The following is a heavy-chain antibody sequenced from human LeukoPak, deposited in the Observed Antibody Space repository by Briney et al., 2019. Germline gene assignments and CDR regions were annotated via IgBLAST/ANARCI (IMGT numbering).Heavy chain of an antibody. Sequence: GASVKASCKASGGTFSSYAISWVRQAPGQGLEWMGRIIPIFGTANYAQKFQGRVTITTDESTSTAYMELSSLRSEDTAVYYCARGPPVNPNWFDPWGQGTLVTVSS. V-gene: IGHV1-69*05. CDR2: IIPIFGTA. CDR1: GGTFSSYA. CDR3: ARGPPVNPNWFDP. J-gene: IGHJ5*02.